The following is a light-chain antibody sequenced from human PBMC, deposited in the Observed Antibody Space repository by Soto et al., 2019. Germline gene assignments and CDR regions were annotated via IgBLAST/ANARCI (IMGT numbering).Light chain of an antibody. J-gene: IGLJ1*01. Sequence: QSALTQPASVSGSPGQSITVSCTGTSSDVGTYNLVSWYQQHPGKAPKLMIYEGDKRPSGVSNRFSGSKSGNTASLTISGLQAEDEADYYCFSYAGSGGYVFGTGTKLTVL. CDR1: SSDVGTYNL. CDR3: FSYAGSGGYV. V-gene: IGLV2-23*01. CDR2: EGD.